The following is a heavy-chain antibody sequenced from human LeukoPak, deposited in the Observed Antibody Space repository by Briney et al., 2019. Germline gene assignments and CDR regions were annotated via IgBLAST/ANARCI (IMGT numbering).Heavy chain of an antibody. V-gene: IGHV3-23*01. CDR3: XKGKAXSXLDWFDP. CDR1: GITFTSHA. Sequence: GGSLRLSCAASGITFTSHAMSWVRQAPGKGLEWVSLISGSGGHTYYGDSVKGRFTISRDNSKSTLYLQMDSLRAEETALYYCXKGKAXSXLDWFDPWGXGTLVTVSS. CDR2: ISGSGGHT. J-gene: IGHJ5*02. D-gene: IGHD6-6*01.